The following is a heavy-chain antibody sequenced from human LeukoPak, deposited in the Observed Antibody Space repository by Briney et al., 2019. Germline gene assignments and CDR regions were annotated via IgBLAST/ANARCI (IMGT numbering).Heavy chain of an antibody. J-gene: IGHJ4*02. CDR2: IRYDGSNK. D-gene: IGHD2-2*01. V-gene: IGHV3-30*02. CDR1: GFTFSSYG. Sequence: GGSLRLSCAASGFTFSSYGMHWVRQAPGKGLEWVAFIRYDGSNKYYADSVKGRFTISRDTHKNTMYLEMNNLRDEDTAVHYCAISTYDYWGQGTLVTVSS. CDR3: AISTYDY.